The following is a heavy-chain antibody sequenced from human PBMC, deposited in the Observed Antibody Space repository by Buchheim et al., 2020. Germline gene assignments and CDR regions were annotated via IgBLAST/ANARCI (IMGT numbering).Heavy chain of an antibody. CDR3: ATIGVTGDPLTLLDY. J-gene: IGHJ4*02. CDR1: GFTFSSYG. Sequence: QVQLVESGGGVVQPGRSLRLSCAASGFTFSSYGMHWVRQAPGKGLEWVAVIWYDGSNKYYADSVKGRFTISRDNSKNTLYLQMNSLRAEDTAVYYCATIGVTGDPLTLLDYWGQGTL. CDR2: IWYDGSNK. V-gene: IGHV3-33*01. D-gene: IGHD7-27*01.